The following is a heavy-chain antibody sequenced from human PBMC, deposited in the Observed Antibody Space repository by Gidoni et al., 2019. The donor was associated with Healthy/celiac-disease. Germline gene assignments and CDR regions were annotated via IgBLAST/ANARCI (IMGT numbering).Heavy chain of an antibody. CDR2: IIPIFGTA. CDR3: ARSSRPVSGFPAPLADY. V-gene: IGHV1-69*01. Sequence: QVQLVQSGAEVNKPGSSVKVSCKASGGTFSSYALSWVRQAPGQGLEWMGGIIPIFGTANYAQKFRGRVTITADESTSTAYMELSSLRSEDTAVYYCARSSRPVSGFPAPLADYWGQGTLVTVSS. J-gene: IGHJ4*02. D-gene: IGHD3-3*01. CDR1: GGTFSSYA.